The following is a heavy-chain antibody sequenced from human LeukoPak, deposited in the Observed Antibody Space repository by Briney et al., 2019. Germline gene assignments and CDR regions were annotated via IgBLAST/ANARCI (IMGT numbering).Heavy chain of an antibody. Sequence: SETLSLTCTVSGGSISSYYWSWIRQPPGKGLEWIGYIYYSGSTDYNPSLKSRVTISVDTSKNQFSLKLSSVTAADTAVYYCARGYCSSTSCYLENWYFDLWGRGTLVTVSS. V-gene: IGHV4-59*01. CDR3: ARGYCSSTSCYLENWYFDL. D-gene: IGHD2-2*01. CDR1: GGSISSYY. CDR2: IYYSGST. J-gene: IGHJ2*01.